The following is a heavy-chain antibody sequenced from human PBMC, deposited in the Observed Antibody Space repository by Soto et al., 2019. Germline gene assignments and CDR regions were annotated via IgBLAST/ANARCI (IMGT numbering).Heavy chain of an antibody. Sequence: TLSLTCTVSGGSISSYYWSWIRQPPGKGLEWIGYIYYSGSTNYNPSLKSRVTISVDTSKNQFSLKLSSVTAADTAVYYCARTGSSGWTGGVHNWFDPWGQGTLVTVSS. J-gene: IGHJ5*02. CDR2: IYYSGST. CDR1: GGSISSYY. CDR3: ARTGSSGWTGGVHNWFDP. V-gene: IGHV4-59*12. D-gene: IGHD6-19*01.